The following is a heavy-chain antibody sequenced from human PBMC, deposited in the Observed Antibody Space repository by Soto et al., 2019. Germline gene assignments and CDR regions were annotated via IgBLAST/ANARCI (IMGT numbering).Heavy chain of an antibody. CDR1: GYTFTNYY. Sequence: ASVKVSCKASGYTFTNYYINWVRQATGQGLEWMGWMNPNSGKTDYAQNFQGRVTMTWNTSISAAYMELSSLRSEDTAVYYCACRFLVGPSDLDYWGQGTLVTVS. J-gene: IGHJ4*02. CDR3: ACRFLVGPSDLDY. D-gene: IGHD1-26*01. CDR2: MNPNSGKT. V-gene: IGHV1-8*01.